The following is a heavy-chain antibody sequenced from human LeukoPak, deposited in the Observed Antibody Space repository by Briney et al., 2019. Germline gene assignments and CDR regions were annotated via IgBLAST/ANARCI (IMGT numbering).Heavy chain of an antibody. D-gene: IGHD6-19*01. CDR2: INPNSGGT. V-gene: IGHV1-2*02. CDR3: ASWSIAVAGTNY. Sequence: ASVKVSCKGSGYTFTGYYMHWVRQAPGQGLEWMGWINPNSGGTNYAQKFQGRVTMTRDTSISTAYMELSRLRSDDTAVYYCASWSIAVAGTNYWGQGTLVTVSS. CDR1: GYTFTGYY. J-gene: IGHJ4*02.